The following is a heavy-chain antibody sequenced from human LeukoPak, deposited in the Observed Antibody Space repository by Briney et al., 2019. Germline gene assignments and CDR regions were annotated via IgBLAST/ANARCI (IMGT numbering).Heavy chain of an antibody. CDR2: ISGYNGYT. CDR1: GYTFTSYG. Sequence: GASVKVSCKASGYTFTSYGISWVRQAPGQGLEWMGWISGYNGYTHSAQKLQDRVTMTTDTSTSTAYMELRSLRSDDTAVYYCARAWSRRDYYYYMDVWGKGTTVTVSS. D-gene: IGHD3-3*01. V-gene: IGHV1-18*01. J-gene: IGHJ6*03. CDR3: ARAWSRRDYYYYMDV.